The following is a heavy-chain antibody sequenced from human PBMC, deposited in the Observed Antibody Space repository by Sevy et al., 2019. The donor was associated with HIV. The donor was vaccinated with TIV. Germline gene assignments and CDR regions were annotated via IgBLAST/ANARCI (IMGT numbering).Heavy chain of an antibody. CDR2: ISYDGTYK. D-gene: IGHD2-8*01. CDR1: GFSFSHYA. V-gene: IGHV3-30-3*01. Sequence: GGSLRLSCAVSGFSFSHYAFHWVRQAPGKGLEWVSLISYDGTYKYYADSVKARFTISRDNSKNTLYLQMNSLRGNDTAVYYCARVAVSYCTNDCYHRFDYWGPRALVTVSS. CDR3: ARVAVSYCTNDCYHRFDY. J-gene: IGHJ4*02.